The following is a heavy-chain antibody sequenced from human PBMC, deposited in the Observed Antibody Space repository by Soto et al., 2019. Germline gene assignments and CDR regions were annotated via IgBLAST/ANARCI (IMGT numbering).Heavy chain of an antibody. V-gene: IGHV3-30*18. J-gene: IGHJ6*02. CDR1: GFTFSSYG. CDR3: AKDRQLLMDV. CDR2: ISYDGSNK. Sequence: GGCLRLSCAASGFTFSSYGMHWVRQAPGKGLEWVAVISYDGSNKYYADSVKGRFTISRDNSKNTLYLQMNSLRAEDTAVYYCAKDRQLLMDVWGQGTTVTVSS. D-gene: IGHD2-2*01.